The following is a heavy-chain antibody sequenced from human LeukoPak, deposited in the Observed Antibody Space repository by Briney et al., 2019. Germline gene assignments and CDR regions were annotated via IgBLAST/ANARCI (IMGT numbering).Heavy chain of an antibody. D-gene: IGHD3-3*01. J-gene: IGHJ5*02. CDR1: GYTLTELS. Sequence: ASVKVSCKVSGYTLTELSMHWVRQAPGKGLEWMRGFDPEDGETIYAQKFQGRVTMTEDTSTDTAYMELSSLRSEDTAVYYCATRPTLNYDFWSGYHLKGLLDPWGQGTLVTVSS. CDR2: FDPEDGET. V-gene: IGHV1-24*01. CDR3: ATRPTLNYDFWSGYHLKGLLDP.